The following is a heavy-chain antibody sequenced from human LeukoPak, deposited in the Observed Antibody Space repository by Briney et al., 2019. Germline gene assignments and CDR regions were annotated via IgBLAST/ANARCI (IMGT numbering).Heavy chain of an antibody. CDR3: VGGDWYFES. J-gene: IGHJ4*02. Sequence: GGSLSLSCATSGFHFCDSRMTWVRQARGKGLQWLADINRDRTQKHFLDSVEGRFTISRDNAKQSLYLQMSSLRPQDTALYFCVGGDWYFESWGQGTLVTVSS. CDR1: GFHFCDSR. V-gene: IGHV3-7*04. CDR2: INRDRTQK. D-gene: IGHD2-21*01.